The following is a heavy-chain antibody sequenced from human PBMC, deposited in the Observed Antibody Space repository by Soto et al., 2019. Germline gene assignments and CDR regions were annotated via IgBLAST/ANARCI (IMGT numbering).Heavy chain of an antibody. CDR1: GGSISNYY. CDR2: IYYSGST. D-gene: IGHD1-26*01. Sequence: SETLSLTCTASGGSISNYYWSWIRQPPGKGLEWIGYIYYSGSTNYSPSLKSRVTVSVDASKNQFSLKLSSVTAADTAVYYCARGSGNYYYYGLDVWGQGTTVTVS. J-gene: IGHJ6*02. V-gene: IGHV4-59*08. CDR3: ARGSGNYYYYGLDV.